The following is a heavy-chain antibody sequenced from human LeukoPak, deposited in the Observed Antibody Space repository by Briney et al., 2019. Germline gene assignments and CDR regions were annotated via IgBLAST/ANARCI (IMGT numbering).Heavy chain of an antibody. V-gene: IGHV4-59*01. D-gene: IGHD3-10*01. J-gene: IGHJ4*02. CDR3: ASMVRGVILPNY. CDR1: GGSISSYY. CDR2: IYYSGST. Sequence: SETLSLTCTVSGGSISSYYWSWIRQPPGKGLEWIGYIYYSGSTNYNPSLKSRVTISVDTSKSQFSLKLSSVTAANTAVYYCASMVRGVILPNYWGQGTLVTVSS.